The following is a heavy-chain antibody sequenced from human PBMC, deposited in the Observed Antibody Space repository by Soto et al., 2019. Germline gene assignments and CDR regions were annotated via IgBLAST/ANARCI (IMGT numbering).Heavy chain of an antibody. Sequence: SVKVSCKASGGTFSSYAISWVRQAPGQGLEWMGGIIPIFGTANYAQKFQGRVTITADESTSTAYMELSSLRSEDTAVYYCARDQGQTGVVIIHYYYYGMDVWGQGTTVTVSS. CDR1: GGTFSSYA. V-gene: IGHV1-69*13. CDR3: ARDQGQTGVVIIHYYYYGMDV. J-gene: IGHJ6*02. CDR2: IIPIFGTA. D-gene: IGHD3-3*01.